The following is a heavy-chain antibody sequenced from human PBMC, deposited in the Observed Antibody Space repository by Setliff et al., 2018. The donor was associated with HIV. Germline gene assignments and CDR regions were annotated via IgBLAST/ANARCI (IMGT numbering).Heavy chain of an antibody. Sequence: ESLKISCKGSGYSFTSYWIGWVRQMPGKGLEWMGIIYPGDSDTRYSPSFQGQVTISADKSISTAYLQWSSLKASDTAMYYCARQTTAPGYYYYMDVWGKGTTVTVSS. CDR3: ARQTTAPGYYYYMDV. V-gene: IGHV5-51*01. D-gene: IGHD1-1*01. J-gene: IGHJ6*03. CDR2: IYPGDSDT. CDR1: GYSFTSYW.